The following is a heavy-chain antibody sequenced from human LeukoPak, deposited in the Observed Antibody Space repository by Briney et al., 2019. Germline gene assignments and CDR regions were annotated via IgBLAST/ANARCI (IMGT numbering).Heavy chain of an antibody. CDR2: IIPIFGTA. CDR3: ARDIAAAGNY. Sequence: ASVKVSCKASGGTFSSYAISWVRQAPGQGLEWMGGIIPIFGTANYAQEFQGRVTITTDESTSTAYMELSSLRSEDTAVYYCARDIAAAGNYWGQGTLVTVSS. V-gene: IGHV1-69*05. D-gene: IGHD6-13*01. CDR1: GGTFSSYA. J-gene: IGHJ4*02.